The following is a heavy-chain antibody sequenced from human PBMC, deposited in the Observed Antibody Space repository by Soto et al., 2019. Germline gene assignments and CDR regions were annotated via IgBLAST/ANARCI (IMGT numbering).Heavy chain of an antibody. CDR1: GFTFSSYA. CDR3: AKQGIVVVPAAAFDY. J-gene: IGHJ4*02. CDR2: ISGSGGST. V-gene: IGHV3-23*01. D-gene: IGHD2-2*01. Sequence: SGGSLRLSCAASGFTFSSYAMSWVRQAPGKGLEWVSAISGSGGSTYYADSVKGRFTISRDNSKNTLYLQMNSLRAEDTAVYYCAKQGIVVVPAAAFDYWGQGTLVTVSS.